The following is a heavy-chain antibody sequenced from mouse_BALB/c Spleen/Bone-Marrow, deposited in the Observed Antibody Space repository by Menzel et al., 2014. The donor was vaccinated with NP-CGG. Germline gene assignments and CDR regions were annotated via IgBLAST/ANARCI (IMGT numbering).Heavy chain of an antibody. D-gene: IGHD2-1*01. CDR3: ARVYYGNLDY. Sequence: QVQLKQSGAELVRPGSSVKISCKASGYTFTNFWMNWVKQRPGQGLEWIGQIHPGDGDINNNGKFKGKATLTTDKSSSTAYMQLSSLSSEDSAVYFCARVYYGNLDYWGQGTTLTVSS. J-gene: IGHJ2*01. CDR2: IHPGDGDI. CDR1: GYTFTNFW. V-gene: IGHV1-80*01.